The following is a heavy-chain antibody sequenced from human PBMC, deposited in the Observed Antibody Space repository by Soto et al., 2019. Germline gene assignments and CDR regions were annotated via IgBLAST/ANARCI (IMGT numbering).Heavy chain of an antibody. CDR1: GGTFSSYA. V-gene: IGHV1-69*13. Sequence: SVKVSCKASGGTFSSYAISWVRQAPGQGLEWMGGIIPIFGTANYAQKFQGRVTITADESTSTAYMELSSLRSEDTAVYYCARDRTAARNFYDSSGYYYYAFDIWGQGTMVTVSS. CDR2: IIPIFGTA. J-gene: IGHJ3*02. D-gene: IGHD3-22*01. CDR3: ARDRTAARNFYDSSGYYYYAFDI.